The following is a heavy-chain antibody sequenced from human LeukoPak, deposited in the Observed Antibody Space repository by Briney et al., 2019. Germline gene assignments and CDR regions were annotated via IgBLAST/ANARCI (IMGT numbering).Heavy chain of an antibody. D-gene: IGHD2-21*02. J-gene: IGHJ5*02. V-gene: IGHV3-11*01. CDR1: GFTFSDYY. CDR2: ISSSGSTI. CDR3: AARTYCGGDCYPKTNWFDP. Sequence: GGSLRLSCAASGFTFSDYYMSWIRQAPGKGLEWVSYISSSGSTIYYADSVKGRFTISRDNAKNSLYLQMNSLRAEDTAVYYCAARTYCGGDCYPKTNWFDPWGQGTLVTVSS.